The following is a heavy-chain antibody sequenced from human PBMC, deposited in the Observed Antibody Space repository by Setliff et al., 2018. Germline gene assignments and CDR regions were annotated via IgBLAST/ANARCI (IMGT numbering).Heavy chain of an antibody. J-gene: IGHJ4*02. Sequence: SLTCTVSGGSSSSHYWSWIRQPPGKGLEWIGYIHYSGTTNYNPSLKSRVTLSLDTAKNQFSLELRAVTAADTALYYCARENGYCSGGACYFMFDYWGQGTLVTVSS. CDR2: IHYSGTT. CDR3: ARENGYCSGGACYFMFDY. CDR1: GGSSSSHY. V-gene: IGHV4-59*11. D-gene: IGHD2-15*01.